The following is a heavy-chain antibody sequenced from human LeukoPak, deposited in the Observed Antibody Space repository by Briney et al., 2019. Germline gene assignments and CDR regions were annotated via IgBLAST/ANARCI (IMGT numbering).Heavy chain of an antibody. CDR3: ARSPGIAAAEQD. D-gene: IGHD6-13*01. Sequence: GASVKVSCKASGGTFSSYAISWVRQAPGQGLEWMGRIIPIFGTANYAQKFQGRVTITTDESTSTAYMELSSLRSEDTAVYYCARSPGIAAAEQDWGQGTLVTVSS. CDR2: IIPIFGTA. V-gene: IGHV1-69*05. CDR1: GGTFSSYA. J-gene: IGHJ4*02.